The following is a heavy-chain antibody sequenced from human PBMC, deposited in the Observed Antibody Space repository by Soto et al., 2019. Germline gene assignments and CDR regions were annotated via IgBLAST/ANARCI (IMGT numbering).Heavy chain of an antibody. Sequence: EVQLLESGGGLVQPGGSLRLSCAASGFTFSNYAMNWVRQAPGKGLEWVSVISGSGGSTYYADSVKGRFTISRDNSKNTLYVQMNSLSADDPAVYYCAKRGSSFYFDYWGQGTLVTVSS. D-gene: IGHD6-13*01. CDR1: GFTFSNYA. CDR2: ISGSGGST. V-gene: IGHV3-23*01. J-gene: IGHJ4*02. CDR3: AKRGSSFYFDY.